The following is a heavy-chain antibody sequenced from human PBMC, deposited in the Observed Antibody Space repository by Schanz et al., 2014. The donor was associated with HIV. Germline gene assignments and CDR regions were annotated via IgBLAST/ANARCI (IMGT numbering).Heavy chain of an antibody. CDR1: GLTFDDYA. D-gene: IGHD3-3*01. CDR3: AKASESIFGVEGLDF. Sequence: EVQLVESGGGVVQPGRSLRLSCAAFGLTFDDYAMHWVRQVPGKGLEWVSGINWNSGRIGYADSGKGRFTISRDNAKDSLYLQMNSLRSEDTAVYYCAKASESIFGVEGLDFWGQGTLVIVSS. CDR2: INWNSGRI. V-gene: IGHV3-9*01. J-gene: IGHJ4*02.